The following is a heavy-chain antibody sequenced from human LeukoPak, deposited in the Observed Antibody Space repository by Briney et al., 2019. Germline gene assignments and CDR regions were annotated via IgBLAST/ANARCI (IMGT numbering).Heavy chain of an antibody. D-gene: IGHD4-17*01. J-gene: IGHJ5*02. CDR1: GYTFTSYA. CDR3: ARTTVTLRLRNWFDP. Sequence: ASVKVSCKASGYTFTSYAMNWVRQAPGQGLEWMGWINPNSGGTNYAQKFQGRVTMTRDTSISTAYMELSRLRSDDTAVYYCARTTVTLRLRNWFDPWGQGTLVTVSS. V-gene: IGHV1-2*02. CDR2: INPNSGGT.